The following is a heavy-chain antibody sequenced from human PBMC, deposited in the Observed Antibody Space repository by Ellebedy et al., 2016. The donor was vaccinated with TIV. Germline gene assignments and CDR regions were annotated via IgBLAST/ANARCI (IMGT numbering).Heavy chain of an antibody. Sequence: SETLSLXXAVYVGSFSDYYWTWIRQPPGKGLEWIGEINHSGSTNYNPSLKSRVTISVDTSKNQFSLKVNSVTAADTAVYYCASRAYWGQGTLVTVSS. CDR1: VGSFSDYY. J-gene: IGHJ4*02. CDR3: ASRAY. D-gene: IGHD5-24*01. CDR2: INHSGST. V-gene: IGHV4-34*01.